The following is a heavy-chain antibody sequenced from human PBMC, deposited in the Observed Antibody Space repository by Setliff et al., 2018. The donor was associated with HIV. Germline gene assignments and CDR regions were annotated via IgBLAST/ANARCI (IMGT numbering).Heavy chain of an antibody. CDR1: GFTFTNYW. Sequence: PGESLKISCQASGFTFTNYWIAWVRQTPGKGLEWMGIINPGDSDTRYRPSFQGQVTISVDKSINTAYLQWTGLKASDSATYYCAASFSDRSDYYSVFVYWGQGTLVTVSS. V-gene: IGHV5-51*01. CDR2: INPGDSDT. D-gene: IGHD2-21*01. J-gene: IGHJ4*02. CDR3: AASFSDRSDYYSVFVY.